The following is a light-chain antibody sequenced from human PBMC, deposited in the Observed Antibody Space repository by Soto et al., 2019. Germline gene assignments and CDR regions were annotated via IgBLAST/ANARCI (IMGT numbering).Light chain of an antibody. CDR2: DAS. CDR1: QSINRW. V-gene: IGKV1-5*01. J-gene: IGKJ1*01. Sequence: IQMTQSPSTLSASIGDTVNITCRASQSINRWLDWYQQKPGEAPKLLIYDASSLESGVPSRFSGTGSGTEFTLVISGLQPDGFATYYWQRYGSYWTFGQGNKVASK. CDR3: QRYGSYWT.